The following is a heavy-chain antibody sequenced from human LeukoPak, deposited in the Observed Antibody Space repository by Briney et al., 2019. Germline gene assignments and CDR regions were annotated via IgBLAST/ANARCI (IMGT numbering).Heavy chain of an antibody. CDR2: ISGSGGST. J-gene: IGHJ4*02. V-gene: IGHV3-23*01. CDR1: GFTFSSYA. D-gene: IGHD3-10*01. CDR3: AKHYGSGSYYISHH. Sequence: GGSLRLSCAASGFTFSSYAMSWVRQAPGKGLEWVSVISGSGGSTYYTDSVKGRITISRDNSKNTLYLQMHSLRAEDTAVYYCAKHYGSGSYYISHHWGQGTLVTVSS.